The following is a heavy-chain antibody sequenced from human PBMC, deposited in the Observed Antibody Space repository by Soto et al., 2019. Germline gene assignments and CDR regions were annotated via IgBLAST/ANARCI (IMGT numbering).Heavy chain of an antibody. CDR2: IYYSGST. V-gene: IGHV4-59*01. Sequence: SXTLSLTCTVSGGSISSYYWSWIRQPPVKGLEWIGYIYYSGSTNYNPSLKSRVTISVDTSKNQFSLKLSSVTAADTAVYYCARESSRYAFDIWGQGTMVTVSS. CDR1: GGSISSYY. CDR3: ARESSRYAFDI. J-gene: IGHJ3*02. D-gene: IGHD6-19*01.